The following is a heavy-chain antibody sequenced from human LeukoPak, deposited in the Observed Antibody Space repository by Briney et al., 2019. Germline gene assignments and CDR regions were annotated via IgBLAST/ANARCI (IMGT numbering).Heavy chain of an antibody. J-gene: IGHJ3*02. V-gene: IGHV3-7*01. CDR2: IKQDGSEK. Sequence: GGSLRLSCAASRFTFSSYWMSWVRQAPGKGLGWVANIKQDGSEKHYVDSVKGRFTISRDNAKISLFLQMNSLRAEDTAVYYCARDHKVVGATGASDIWGQGTLVTVSS. D-gene: IGHD1-26*01. CDR3: ARDHKVVGATGASDI. CDR1: RFTFSSYW.